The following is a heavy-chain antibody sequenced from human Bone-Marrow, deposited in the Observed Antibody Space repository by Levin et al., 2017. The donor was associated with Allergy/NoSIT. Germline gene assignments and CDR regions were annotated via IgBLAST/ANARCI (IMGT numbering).Heavy chain of an antibody. CDR3: VLRRGYSGYEWGAEYFQH. J-gene: IGHJ1*01. Sequence: SETLSLTCAVSGASISSTSDWWSWVRQPPGKGLEWIGEIYHSGSINYNPSLKSRVTMSVDKFKNQFSLDLSSVTAADTAVYYCVLRRGYSGYEWGAEYFQHWGQGTLVTVSS. D-gene: IGHD5-12*01. CDR1: GASISSTSDW. V-gene: IGHV4-4*02. CDR2: IYHSGSI.